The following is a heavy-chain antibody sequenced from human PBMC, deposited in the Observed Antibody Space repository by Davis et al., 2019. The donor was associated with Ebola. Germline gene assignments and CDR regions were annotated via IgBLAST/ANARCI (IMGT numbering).Heavy chain of an antibody. V-gene: IGHV1-46*01. Sequence: AASVKVSCPASEYTFPSYYLHWVRQAPGQGLEWMAITMPSGGITSYAQQFQGRVTMTRDTSTSTVYMELSSLTSEDTAVYYGARGSPIEISVFDPWGQGTLVTVSS. CDR1: EYTFPSYY. D-gene: IGHD2/OR15-2a*01. J-gene: IGHJ5*02. CDR2: TMPSGGIT. CDR3: ARGSPIEISVFDP.